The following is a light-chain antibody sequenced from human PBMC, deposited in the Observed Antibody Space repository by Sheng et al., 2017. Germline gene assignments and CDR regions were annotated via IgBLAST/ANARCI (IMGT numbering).Light chain of an antibody. CDR2: QDS. J-gene: IGLJ2*01. V-gene: IGLV3-1*01. CDR1: KLGDKY. CDR3: QAWDSSTGV. Sequence: SYDLTQPPSVSVSPGQTASITCSGDKLGDKYACWYQHKPGQSPVLVIYQDSRRPSGIPERFSGSNSGNTATLTISGTQAMDEADYYCQAWDSSTGVFGGGTKLTVL.